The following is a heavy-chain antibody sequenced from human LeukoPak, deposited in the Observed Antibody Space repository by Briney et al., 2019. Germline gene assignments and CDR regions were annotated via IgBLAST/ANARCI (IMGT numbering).Heavy chain of an antibody. D-gene: IGHD3-22*01. J-gene: IGHJ5*02. CDR2: INHSGST. CDR3: ARGLYYYDSSGNGGGPHNWFDP. CDR1: GGSFSGYY. Sequence: ETLSLTCAVYGGSFSGYYWSWIRQPPGKGLEWIGEINHSGSTNYNPSLKSRVTISVDTSKNQFSLKLSSVTAADTAVYYCARGLYYYDSSGNGGGPHNWFDPWGQGTLVTVSS. V-gene: IGHV4-34*01.